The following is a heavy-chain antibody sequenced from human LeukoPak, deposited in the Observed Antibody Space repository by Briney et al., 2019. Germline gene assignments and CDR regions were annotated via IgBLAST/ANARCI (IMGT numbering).Heavy chain of an antibody. Sequence: PSETLSLTCAVYGGSFSGYYWSWIHQPPGKGLEWIGEINHSGSTNYNPSLKSRVTISVDTSKNQFSLKLNSVTAADTAVYYCARGQWEIRFDPWGQGTLVTVSS. CDR1: GGSFSGYY. J-gene: IGHJ5*02. D-gene: IGHD1-26*01. CDR2: INHSGST. V-gene: IGHV4-34*01. CDR3: ARGQWEIRFDP.